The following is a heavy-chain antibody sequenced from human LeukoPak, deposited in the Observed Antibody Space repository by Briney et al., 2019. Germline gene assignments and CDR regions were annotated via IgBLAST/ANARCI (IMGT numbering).Heavy chain of an antibody. CDR1: GGSISSYY. V-gene: IGHV4-59*01. D-gene: IGHD3-9*01. CDR2: IYYSGST. Sequence: PSETLSLTCTVSGGSISSYYWSWIRQPPGKGLEWIGYIYYSGSTNYNPSLKSRVTISVDTSKNQFSLKLSSVTAADTAVYYCARITPSRQFVTGILTGCFDYWGQGTLVTVSS. J-gene: IGHJ4*02. CDR3: ARITPSRQFVTGILTGCFDY.